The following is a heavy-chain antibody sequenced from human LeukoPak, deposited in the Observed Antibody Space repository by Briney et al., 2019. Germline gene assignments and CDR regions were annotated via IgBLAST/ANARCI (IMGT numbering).Heavy chain of an antibody. J-gene: IGHJ5*02. CDR1: GFTFSSYS. V-gene: IGHV3-21*01. CDR3: ARDVVAVCGGRPNWFDP. Sequence: GGSLRLSCAASGFTFSSYSMNWVRQAPGKGLEWVSSISSSSSYIYYADSVKGRFTISRDNAKNSLYLQMNSLRAEDTAVYYCARDVVAVCGGRPNWFDPLGQGALLAVSS. D-gene: IGHD2-15*01. CDR2: ISSSSSYI.